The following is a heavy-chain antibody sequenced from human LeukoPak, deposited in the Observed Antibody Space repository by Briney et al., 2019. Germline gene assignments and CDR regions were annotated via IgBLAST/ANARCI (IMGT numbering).Heavy chain of an antibody. V-gene: IGHV3-30*18. Sequence: SGGSLRLSCAASGFTFSSYGMHWVRQAPGKGLEWVAVISYDGSNKYYADSVKGRFTISRDNSKNTLYLQMNSLRAEDTAVYYCAKLGPYQWELLLHHYGMDVWGQGTTVTVSS. D-gene: IGHD1-26*01. CDR3: AKLGPYQWELLLHHYGMDV. CDR1: GFTFSSYG. CDR2: ISYDGSNK. J-gene: IGHJ6*02.